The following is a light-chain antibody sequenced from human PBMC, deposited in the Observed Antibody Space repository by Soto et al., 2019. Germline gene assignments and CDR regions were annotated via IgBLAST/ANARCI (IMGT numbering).Light chain of an antibody. CDR3: CSYAGSHVV. J-gene: IGLJ2*01. CDR2: EGS. Sequence: QSALTQPASVSGSPGQSITISCTGTSSDVGSYNLVSWYQQHPGKAPKLMIYEGSKRPSGVSNRFSGSKSGNTASLTSSGLQADDEADYYCCSYAGSHVVFGGGTKLTVL. V-gene: IGLV2-23*01. CDR1: SSDVGSYNL.